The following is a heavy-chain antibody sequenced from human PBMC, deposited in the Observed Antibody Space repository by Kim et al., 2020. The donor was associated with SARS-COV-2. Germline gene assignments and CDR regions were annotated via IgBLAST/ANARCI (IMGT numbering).Heavy chain of an antibody. V-gene: IGHV4-34*01. CDR1: GGSFSGYY. Sequence: SETLSLTCAVYGGSFSGYYWSWIRQPPGKGLEWIGEINHSGSTNYNPSLKSRVTISVDTSKNQFSLKLSSVTAADTAVYYCARGLELHWFDPWGQGTLVTVSS. CDR3: ARGLELHWFDP. CDR2: INHSGST. D-gene: IGHD1-7*01. J-gene: IGHJ5*02.